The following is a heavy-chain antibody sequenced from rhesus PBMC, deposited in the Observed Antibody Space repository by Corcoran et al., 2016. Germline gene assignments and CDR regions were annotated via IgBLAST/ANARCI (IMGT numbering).Heavy chain of an antibody. CDR1: GYSISSGYD. D-gene: IGHD6-25*01. V-gene: IGHV4-76*01. CDR3: ARRAFIAAAGTLFDY. CDR2: IYGSSGST. J-gene: IGHJ4*01. Sequence: QVQLQESGPGVVKPSETLSLTCAVSGYSISSGYDWSWIRQHPGKGLEWIGYIYGSSGSTNYNPSLKNRVTSSKDTSKNQFSLKLSSVTAADTAVYYCARRAFIAAAGTLFDYWGQGVLVTVSS.